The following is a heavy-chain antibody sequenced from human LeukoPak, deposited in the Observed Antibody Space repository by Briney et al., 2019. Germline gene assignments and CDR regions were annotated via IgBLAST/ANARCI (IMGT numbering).Heavy chain of an antibody. J-gene: IGHJ4*02. CDR2: IKENGSEK. D-gene: IGHD2/OR15-2a*01. V-gene: IGHV3-7*01. Sequence: PGGSLTLSCAASGCTFSNYCMTWVRQAPGKGLEWVANIKENGSEKYYVDSVKGRFTVYRDNAKNSLYLQMNSLRAEDTAVYYCARVQVYDGNFYRANDYWGQGTLFTVSS. CDR1: GCTFSNYC. CDR3: ARVQVYDGNFYRANDY.